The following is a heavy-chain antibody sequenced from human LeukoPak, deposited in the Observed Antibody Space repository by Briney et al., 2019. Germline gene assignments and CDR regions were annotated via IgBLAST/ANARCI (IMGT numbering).Heavy chain of an antibody. Sequence: ASVTVSCKASGYTFTSYYMHWVRQAPGHGLEWMGIINPSGGSTSYAQKFQGRVTKTRDTSTSTVYMELSSLRSEDTAVYYCARDGWNDPSRYYYYGMDVWGQGTTVTVSS. V-gene: IGHV1-46*01. D-gene: IGHD1-1*01. CDR3: ARDGWNDPSRYYYYGMDV. CDR2: INPSGGST. J-gene: IGHJ6*02. CDR1: GYTFTSYY.